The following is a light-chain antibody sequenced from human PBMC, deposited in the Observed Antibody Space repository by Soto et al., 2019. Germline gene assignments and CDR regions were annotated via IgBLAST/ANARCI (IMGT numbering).Light chain of an antibody. CDR2: KDT. CDR3: QSADSSGTYSVV. V-gene: IGLV3-25*03. J-gene: IGLJ2*01. CDR1: ALPKKF. Sequence: SYELTQPPSVSVSPGQTARITCSGDALPKKFAYWYQQRPGQAPVLVIFKDTERPSGIPERFSGSSSGTTVTLTISGVQAEDEADYYCQSADSSGTYSVVFGGGTKVTVL.